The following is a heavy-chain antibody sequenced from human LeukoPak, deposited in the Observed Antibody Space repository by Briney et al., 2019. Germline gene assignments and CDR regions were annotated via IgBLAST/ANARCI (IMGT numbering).Heavy chain of an antibody. V-gene: IGHV4-30-4*01. CDR3: ARDRISWFDL. CDR2: IYYSGSS. CDR1: GGSITSGDFY. D-gene: IGHD2-15*01. J-gene: IGHJ5*02. Sequence: SQTLSLTCTVSGGSITSGDFYWSWIRQPPGKGLGWIGYIYYSGSSYYNPSLKSRVTMSVDTSMNQFSLKLSSVTAADTAVYYCARDRISWFDLWGQGTLVTVSS.